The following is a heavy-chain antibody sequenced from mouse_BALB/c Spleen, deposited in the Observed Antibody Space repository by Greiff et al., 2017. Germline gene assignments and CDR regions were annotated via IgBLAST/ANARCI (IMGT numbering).Heavy chain of an antibody. D-gene: IGHD4-1*01. J-gene: IGHJ3*01. V-gene: IGHV5-6-5*01. CDR2: ISSGGST. Sequence: EVKLMESGGGLVKPGGSLKLSCAASGFTFSSYAMSWVRQTPEKRLEWVASISSGGSTYYPDSVKGRFTISRDNTRNILYLQMSSLRSEDTAMYYCAGGRELEFAGWGEGTLVTVSA. CDR3: AGGRELEFAG. CDR1: GFTFSSYA.